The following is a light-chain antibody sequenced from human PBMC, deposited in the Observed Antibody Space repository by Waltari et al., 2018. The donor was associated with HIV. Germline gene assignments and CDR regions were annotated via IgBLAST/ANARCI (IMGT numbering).Light chain of an antibody. CDR2: MTS. V-gene: IGKV1-5*03. Sequence: IQMTQSPSRLSASVGATVILTCRASQDIDNWLAWYHQKPGRAPKLLISMTSVLESGVPSRFSGSGSGTTFTLTITGLQPDDFGTYFCQQYSTHYAFGQGTRVE. CDR3: QQYSTHYA. CDR1: QDIDNW. J-gene: IGKJ2*01.